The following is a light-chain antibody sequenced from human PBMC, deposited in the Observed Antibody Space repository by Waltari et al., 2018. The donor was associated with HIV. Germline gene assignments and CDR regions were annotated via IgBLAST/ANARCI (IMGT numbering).Light chain of an antibody. CDR1: SRDVGPYDL. CDR3: CPFAGSSTPVV. J-gene: IGLJ2*01. Sequence: QYALTQPASVSGSPGQSTTISCTGASRDVGPYDLVYWYQHLPGKAPKLMIYEVTKRPSGVSNRFSGSQSGNTASLTISGLQTDDEADYSCCPFAGSSTPVVFGVGTKLTVL. V-gene: IGLV2-23*02. CDR2: EVT.